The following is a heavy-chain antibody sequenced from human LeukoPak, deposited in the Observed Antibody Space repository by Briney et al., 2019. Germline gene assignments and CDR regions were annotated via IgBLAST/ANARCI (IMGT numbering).Heavy chain of an antibody. J-gene: IGHJ4*02. CDR2: IRYDGSNK. CDR3: ARGTDRGGFDY. D-gene: IGHD3-10*01. V-gene: IGHV3-30*02. CDR1: GFTFSSYG. Sequence: PGGSLRLSCAASGFTFSSYGMHWVRQAPGKGLEWVAFIRYDGSNKYYADSVRGRFTISRDNSKNTLFLQVNSLRAEDTAAYYCARGTDRGGFDYWGQGTLVTVSS.